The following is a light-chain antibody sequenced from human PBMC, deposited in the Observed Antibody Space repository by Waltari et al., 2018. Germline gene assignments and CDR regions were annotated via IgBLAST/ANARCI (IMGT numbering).Light chain of an antibody. CDR3: QQLNSYPLT. Sequence: IQLTQSPSSLSESVGASVTLTCRASQGISTFLAWYQQKPGKAPKLLIYAASTLQYGVPSRFSGSGSGTDFTLTISSLQPEDFATYYCQQLNSYPLTFGPGTTVDIK. CDR1: QGISTF. J-gene: IGKJ3*01. CDR2: AAS. V-gene: IGKV1-9*01.